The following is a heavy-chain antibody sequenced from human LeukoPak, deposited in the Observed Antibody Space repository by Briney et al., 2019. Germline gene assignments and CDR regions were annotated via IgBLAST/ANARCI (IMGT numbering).Heavy chain of an antibody. CDR3: ARSIVGATEFDY. V-gene: IGHV1-8*03. J-gene: IGHJ4*02. Sequence: ASVKVSCKASGYTFTSYDINWVRQATGQGLEWMGWMNPNSGNTGYAQKFQGRVTITRNTSISTAYMELSSLRSEDTAVYYCARSIVGATEFDYWGQGTLVTVSS. CDR1: GYTFTSYD. CDR2: MNPNSGNT. D-gene: IGHD1-26*01.